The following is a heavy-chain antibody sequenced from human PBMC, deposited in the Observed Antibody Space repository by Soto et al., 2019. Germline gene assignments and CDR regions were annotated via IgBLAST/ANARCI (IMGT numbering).Heavy chain of an antibody. D-gene: IGHD6-25*01. CDR1: GFDFNTYG. CDR3: VIESSVTAAVSGGWFDP. V-gene: IGHV3-30*03. CDR2: ISFDGGSQ. J-gene: IGHJ5*02. Sequence: QVQLVESGGGVVQPGRSLRLSCAASGFDFNTYGLHWVRQAPGKGLEWVAAISFDGGSQNYADSVKGRFTISRDKSNRALYLQMNSLGAEDTATCFCVIESSVTAAVSGGWFDPWGPGTLVIVS.